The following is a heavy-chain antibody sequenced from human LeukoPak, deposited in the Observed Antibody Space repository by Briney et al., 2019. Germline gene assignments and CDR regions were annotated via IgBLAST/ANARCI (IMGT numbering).Heavy chain of an antibody. D-gene: IGHD6-19*01. CDR2: ISGSGSTT. CDR3: ARDSDSSGWLDYYMDV. V-gene: IGHV3-23*01. CDR1: GFTFSSYA. J-gene: IGHJ6*03. Sequence: GGSLRLSCAVSGFTFSSYAMTWVRQAPGKGLEWVSAISGSGSTTDYADSVKGRFTISRDNSKNTLYLQMNSLRAEDTAVYYCARDSDSSGWLDYYMDVWGKGTTVTISS.